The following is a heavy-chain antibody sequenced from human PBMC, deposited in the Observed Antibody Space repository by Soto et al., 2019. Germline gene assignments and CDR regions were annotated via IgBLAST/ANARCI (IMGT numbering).Heavy chain of an antibody. J-gene: IGHJ6*02. CDR2: IYYRGST. CDR1: GASVSTDGYY. V-gene: IGHV4-61*08. CDR3: ARLNRLAPVAIYHYHSMDV. Sequence: SETLSLTCTVSGASVSTDGYYWSRIRQPPGKGLEYIGYIYYRGSTDYNPSLKSRVTTSLDTSKNQFSLILRSVTAADTAVYYCARLNRLAPVAIYHYHSMDVWSQGTTVTVSS. D-gene: IGHD5-12*01.